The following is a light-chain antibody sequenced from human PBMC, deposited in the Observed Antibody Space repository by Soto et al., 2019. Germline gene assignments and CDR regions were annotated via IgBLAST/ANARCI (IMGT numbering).Light chain of an antibody. CDR2: EGS. Sequence: QSVLTQPASVSGSPGQSITISCTGTSSDVGNYNLVSWYQHHPGKAPKLMIYEGSKRPSGVSNRFSGSKSGNTASLTISGLQAEDEADYYCWSYAFSSTLVFGGGTKVTVL. J-gene: IGLJ2*01. V-gene: IGLV2-23*01. CDR3: WSYAFSSTLV. CDR1: SSDVGNYNL.